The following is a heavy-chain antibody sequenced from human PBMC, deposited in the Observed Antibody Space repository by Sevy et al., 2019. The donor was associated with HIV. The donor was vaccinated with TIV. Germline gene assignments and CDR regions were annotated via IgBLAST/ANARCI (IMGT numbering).Heavy chain of an antibody. CDR2: YPDDGNNI. D-gene: IGHD6-13*01. J-gene: IGHJ4*02. V-gene: IGHV3-30*04. CDR1: GFTFNNYA. Sequence: GGSLRLSCATSGFTFNNYALHWVRQAPGKGLEWVAAYPDDGNNIYYADSVKGRFTISRDNSKSTLFLQMNSLRAEDTAVYYCARGGFSSSWSLGNYFDYWGQGTLVTVSS. CDR3: ARGGFSSSWSLGNYFDY.